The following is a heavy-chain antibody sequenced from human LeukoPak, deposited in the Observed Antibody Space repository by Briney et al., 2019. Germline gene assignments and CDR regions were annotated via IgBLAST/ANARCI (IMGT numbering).Heavy chain of an antibody. Sequence: GGSLRLSCAASGFTFSSYSMNWVRQAPGKGLEWVSYISSSSSTRYYADSVKGRFTISRDNAKNSLYLQMNSLRAEDTAVYYCARDRDDLWGRGDDAFDIWGQGTMVTVSS. D-gene: IGHD3-3*01. J-gene: IGHJ3*02. CDR1: GFTFSSYS. CDR3: ARDRDDLWGRGDDAFDI. V-gene: IGHV3-48*04. CDR2: ISSSSSTR.